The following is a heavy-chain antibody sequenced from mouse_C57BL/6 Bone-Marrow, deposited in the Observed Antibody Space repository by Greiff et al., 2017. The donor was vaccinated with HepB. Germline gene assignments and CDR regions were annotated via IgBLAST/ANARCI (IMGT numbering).Heavy chain of an antibody. Sequence: QVTLKESGPGILQPSQTLSLTCSFSGFSLSTFGMGVGWIRQPSGKGLEWLAHIWWDDDKYYNPALKSQLTISKDTSKNQVFLKIANVDTAATATCYCARIAVMITGYYCDYWGQGTTLTVSS. CDR3: ARIAVMITGYYCDY. CDR1: GFSLSTFGMG. CDR2: IWWDDDK. J-gene: IGHJ2*01. V-gene: IGHV8-8*01. D-gene: IGHD2-4*01.